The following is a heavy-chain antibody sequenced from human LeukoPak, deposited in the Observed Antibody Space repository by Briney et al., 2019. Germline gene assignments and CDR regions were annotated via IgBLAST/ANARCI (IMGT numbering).Heavy chain of an antibody. Sequence: QPGGSLRLSCAASGFTFSSYWMSWVRQAPGKGLEWVANIKQDGSKKNYVDSVKGRFTISRDNAKNSLYLQMNSLSAEDTAVYYCAGRSGSFDYWGQGTLVTVSS. CDR3: AGRSGSFDY. J-gene: IGHJ4*02. CDR2: IKQDGSKK. D-gene: IGHD3-10*01. V-gene: IGHV3-7*01. CDR1: GFTFSSYW.